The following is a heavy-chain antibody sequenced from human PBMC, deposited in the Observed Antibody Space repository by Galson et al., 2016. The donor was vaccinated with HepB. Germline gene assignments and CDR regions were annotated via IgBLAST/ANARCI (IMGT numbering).Heavy chain of an antibody. CDR3: AKAKTVVGSAYEY. J-gene: IGHJ4*02. CDR1: GFTFSFSVYW. Sequence: SLRLSCAASGFTFSFSVYWMSWVRQAPGKGLEWVANIAGDGSEKYYVDSVTGRFTISRDNSRDTLYLQMNSLRVEDTAVYYCAKAKTVVGSAYEYWGQGTLVTVSS. D-gene: IGHD2-21*01. V-gene: IGHV3-7*05. CDR2: IAGDGSEK.